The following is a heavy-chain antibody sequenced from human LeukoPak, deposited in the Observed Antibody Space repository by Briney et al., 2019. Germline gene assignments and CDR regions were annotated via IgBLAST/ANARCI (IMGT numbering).Heavy chain of an antibody. CDR2: SYYTGRT. CDR3: ARTQYNNSPRAYGMDV. CDR1: GGPINRFY. D-gene: IGHD1-14*01. J-gene: IGHJ6*02. Sequence: SETLSLTCTVPGGPINRFYWSWVREPPGKGLEWVGYSYYTGRTTYYPSLKSRATISVDTSQSQFSLKLTSVTAADTAIYYCARTQYNNSPRAYGMDVWGQGTTVTVSS. V-gene: IGHV4-59*08.